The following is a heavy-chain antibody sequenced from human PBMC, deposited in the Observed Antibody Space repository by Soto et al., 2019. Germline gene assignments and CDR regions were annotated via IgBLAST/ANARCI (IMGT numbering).Heavy chain of an antibody. CDR3: ARERPAGDTALDS. CDR1: GFPFSSYV. D-gene: IGHD4-17*01. CDR2: IWSQGGRY. V-gene: IGHV3-33*04. Sequence: QVQLVESGGGVVQPGTSLRLSCAASGFPFSSYVMHWVRQAPGKGLQWLAVIWSQGGRYYFGDSKSRFTVSRDESKNTVSLQVNRLKVEDTGVYFCARERPAGDTALDSWGQGTLVTVSS. J-gene: IGHJ4*02.